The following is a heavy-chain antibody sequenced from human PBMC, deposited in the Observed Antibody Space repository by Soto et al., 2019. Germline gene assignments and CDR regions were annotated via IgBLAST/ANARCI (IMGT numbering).Heavy chain of an antibody. D-gene: IGHD2-2*01. CDR2: IYHSGST. J-gene: IGHJ6*02. V-gene: IGHV4-4*02. CDR1: GGSISSSNW. CDR3: ARSSTTLNYYYYYGMDV. Sequence: QVQLQESGPGLVKPSGTLSLTCAVSGGSISSSNWWSWVRQPPGKGLEWIGEIYHSGSTNYNPSLKCRVTISVDKSKNPFSLKLSSVTAADTAVYYCARSSTTLNYYYYYGMDVWGQGTTVTVSS.